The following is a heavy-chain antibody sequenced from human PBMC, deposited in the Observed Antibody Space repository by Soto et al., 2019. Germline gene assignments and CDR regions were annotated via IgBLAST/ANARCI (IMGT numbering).Heavy chain of an antibody. CDR1: GGTFSRYA. J-gene: IGHJ4*02. CDR3: ARDGTLYDSSAYYYVY. Sequence: QVQLVQSGAEVKKPGSSVKVSCKASGGTFSRYAINWLRQAPGQGLEWMGGIIPVFGKANYAQKFQGRVTLTADESTTTGYMELRSLTSEDTAVYYCARDGTLYDSSAYYYVYCGPGNLVTVSS. V-gene: IGHV1-69*01. CDR2: IIPVFGKA. D-gene: IGHD3-22*01.